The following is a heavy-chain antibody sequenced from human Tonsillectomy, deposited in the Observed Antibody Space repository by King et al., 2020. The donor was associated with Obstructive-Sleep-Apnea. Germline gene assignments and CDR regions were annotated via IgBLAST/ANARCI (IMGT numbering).Heavy chain of an antibody. CDR2: IYHSGST. D-gene: IGHD3-22*01. V-gene: IGHV4-38-2*02. CDR3: VRGSGYFRSPFDY. CDR1: GYSISSGYY. Sequence: QLQESGPGLVKPSETLSLTCTVSGYSISSGYYWGYVRQPPGKGLEWIGSIYHSGSTYYYPSLKSRVTISVDTSKNQFSLKLRSVTAADTAVYYCVRGSGYFRSPFDYWGQGTLVIVSS. J-gene: IGHJ4*02.